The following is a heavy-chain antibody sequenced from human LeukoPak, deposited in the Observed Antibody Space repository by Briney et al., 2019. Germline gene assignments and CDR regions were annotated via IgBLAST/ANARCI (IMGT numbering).Heavy chain of an antibody. CDR2: ISSSGSTI. V-gene: IGHV3-11*04. Sequence: PGGSLRLSCAASGFTFNDYYMSWIRQAPGKGLEWVSYISSSGSTIYYADSVKGRFTISRDNAKNSLYLQMNSLRAEDTAVYYCARDRGRNYVQPDAFDIWAKGQWSPSLQ. J-gene: IGHJ3*02. D-gene: IGHD1-7*01. CDR3: ARDRGRNYVQPDAFDI. CDR1: GFTFNDYY.